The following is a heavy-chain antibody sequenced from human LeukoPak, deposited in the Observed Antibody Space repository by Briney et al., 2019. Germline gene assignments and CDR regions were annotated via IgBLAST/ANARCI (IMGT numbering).Heavy chain of an antibody. CDR3: ARGDSTPFDY. V-gene: IGHV4-59*01. CDR1: GGSISNYY. CDR2: IYYSGST. Sequence: SETLSLTCTVSGGSISNYYWSWIRQPPGKGLEWIGYIYYSGSTNYNPSLKSRVTISVDTSKNQFSLKLSSVTAADTAVYYCARGDSTPFDYWGQGTLVTVSS. D-gene: IGHD2-2*01. J-gene: IGHJ4*02.